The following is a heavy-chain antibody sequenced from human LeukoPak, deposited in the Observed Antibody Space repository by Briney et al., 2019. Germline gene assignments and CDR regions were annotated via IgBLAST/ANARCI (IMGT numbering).Heavy chain of an antibody. J-gene: IGHJ4*02. CDR2: ISSSSSFI. D-gene: IGHD2-2*01. V-gene: IGHV3-21*01. Sequence: PGGSQRLSCAASGFTFSRYSRNWVRQAPGKGLEWVSSISSSSSFIYYADSVKGRFTISRDNAKNSLYLQMNSLRAEDTAVYYCARDPPLGSCSTISCPHLDYWGQGTLVTVSS. CDR1: GFTFSRYS. CDR3: ARDPPLGSCSTISCPHLDY.